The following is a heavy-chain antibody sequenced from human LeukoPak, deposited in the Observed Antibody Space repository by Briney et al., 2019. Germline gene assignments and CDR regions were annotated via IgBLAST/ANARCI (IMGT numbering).Heavy chain of an antibody. Sequence: SETLSLTCAVSGVSISSYYWSWIRQPAGKGLEWIGRIYTTGSSNYNPSLMSRVTMSVDTSKNQLSLKLSSVSAADTAVYYCARGGSSWSYAMNVWGQGTTVTVSS. CDR3: ARGGSSWSYAMNV. V-gene: IGHV4-4*07. D-gene: IGHD6-13*01. J-gene: IGHJ6*02. CDR2: IYTTGSS. CDR1: GVSISSYY.